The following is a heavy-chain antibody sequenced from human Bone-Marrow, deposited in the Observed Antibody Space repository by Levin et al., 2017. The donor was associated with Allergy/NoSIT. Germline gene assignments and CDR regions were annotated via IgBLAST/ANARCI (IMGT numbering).Heavy chain of an antibody. CDR3: ARLVYGDYGGRWFDP. CDR1: GDSVSLYY. Sequence: PSETLSLTCNVSGDSVSLYYWSWIRQPPGKGLEWIGFISSTGATKYEPSLESRVTISVDTTKNQVSLNLMSVTAADTAVYSCARLVYGDYGGRWFDPWGQGTLASVSS. J-gene: IGHJ5*02. V-gene: IGHV4-59*02. CDR2: ISSTGAT. D-gene: IGHD4-17*01.